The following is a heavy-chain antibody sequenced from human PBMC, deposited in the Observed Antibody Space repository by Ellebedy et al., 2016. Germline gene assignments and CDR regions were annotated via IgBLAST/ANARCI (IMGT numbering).Heavy chain of an antibody. J-gene: IGHJ4*02. CDR3: AQSAAEPHYYDSSGYPFDY. D-gene: IGHD3-22*01. CDR2: IIPIFGTA. V-gene: IGHV1-69*13. Sequence: SVKVSCXASGGTFSSYAISWVRQAPGQGLEWMGGIIPIFGTANYAQKFQGRVTITADESTSTAYMELSSLRSEDTAVYYCAQSAAEPHYYDSSGYPFDYWGQGTLVTVSS. CDR1: GGTFSSYA.